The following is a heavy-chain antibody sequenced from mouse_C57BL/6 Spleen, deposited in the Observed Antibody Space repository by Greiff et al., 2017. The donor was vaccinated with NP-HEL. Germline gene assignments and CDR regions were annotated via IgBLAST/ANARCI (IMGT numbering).Heavy chain of an antibody. J-gene: IGHJ2*01. CDR1: GYTFTSYW. CDR3: ARSDGSSPFFDY. CDR2: IYPGDGDT. V-gene: IGHV1-64*01. D-gene: IGHD1-1*01. Sequence: QVQLQQPGAELVKPGASVKLSCKASGYTFTSYWMHWVKQRPGQGLEWIGRIYPGDGDTNYNGKFKGKATLTADNSSSTAYMQLSSLTSEDSAVYFCARSDGSSPFFDYWGQGTTLTVSS.